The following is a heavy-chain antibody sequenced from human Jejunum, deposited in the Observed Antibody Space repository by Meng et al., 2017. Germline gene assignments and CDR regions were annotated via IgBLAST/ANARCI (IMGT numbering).Heavy chain of an antibody. CDR3: ARGWKYAWFN. V-gene: IGHV4-4*02. J-gene: IGHJ4*02. CDR2: MHQSGSS. D-gene: IGHD1-7*01. Sequence: QGQLQEPGPGLVRPSGALSLTCAVSGGFSSIYWWSWLRQPPGKGLEWIGEMHQSGSSNYNPSLKSRLTMSVDESKNHFSLKLNSVTAADTAVYYCARGWKYAWFNWGQGTLVTVSS. CDR1: GGFSSIYW.